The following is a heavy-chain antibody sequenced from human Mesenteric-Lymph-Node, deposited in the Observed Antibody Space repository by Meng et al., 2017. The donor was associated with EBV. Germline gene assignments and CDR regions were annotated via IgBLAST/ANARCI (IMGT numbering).Heavy chain of an antibody. D-gene: IGHD1-7*01. CDR3: ARVSEISGTWLDC. CDR1: GGSSSGHDW. Sequence: SRPGLGNPSEDLSLTFACSGGSSSGHDWWSWIRQHPGKELQWIGEVVHIGSTNYNPSLKSRVTISLDKSKNQFSLKLTSVTAADTAVYFCARVSEISGTWLDCWGQGTLVTVSS. CDR2: VVHIGST. V-gene: IGHV4-4*02. J-gene: IGHJ1*01.